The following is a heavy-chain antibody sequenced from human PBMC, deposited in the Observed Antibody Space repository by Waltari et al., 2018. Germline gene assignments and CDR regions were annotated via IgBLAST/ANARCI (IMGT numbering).Heavy chain of an antibody. J-gene: IGHJ4*02. Sequence: QVQLQESGPGLVKPSETLSLTCTVSGASITTSYYSWIRQSPGKGLQWIGSMYYTGTAYYNPSLKSRVTISLDTSKNQFSLSLTSVTTADTAVYYCARDYPAAHVFDYWGQGTVVAVSS. D-gene: IGHD2-15*01. V-gene: IGHV4-59*01. CDR1: GASITTSY. CDR2: MYYTGTA. CDR3: ARDYPAAHVFDY.